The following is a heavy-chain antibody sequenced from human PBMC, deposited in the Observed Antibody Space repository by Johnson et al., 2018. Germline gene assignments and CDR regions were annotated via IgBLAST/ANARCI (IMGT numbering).Heavy chain of an antibody. J-gene: IGHJ6*03. V-gene: IGHV3-30*03. D-gene: IGHD4-17*01. CDR1: GFTFSSYG. CDR2: ISYDGSNK. CDR3: ARDLGGDYNHYYYYYMDV. Sequence: QVQLVESGGGLVQPGRSLRLSCAASGFTFSSYGMHWVRQAPGKGLEWVAVISYDGSNKYYADSVTGRFTISRDNAKNSLYLQMNSLRAEDTAVYYCARDLGGDYNHYYYYYMDVWGKGTTVTVSS.